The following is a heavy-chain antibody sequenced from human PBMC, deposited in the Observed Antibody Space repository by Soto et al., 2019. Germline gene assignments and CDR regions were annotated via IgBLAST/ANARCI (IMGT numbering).Heavy chain of an antibody. D-gene: IGHD1-26*01. V-gene: IGHV1-18*01. CDR3: ARDRQWEPLLY. Sequence: QVQLVQSGSEVKKPGASVRVTCKASGYTFRNYGISWVREAPGQGLEWMGWVSAYNRNSNYAQKFEDRVIMTADTATSTAYLELRVLRSDDTAIYYCARDRQWEPLLYWGQGTLVTVSS. J-gene: IGHJ4*02. CDR1: GYTFRNYG. CDR2: VSAYNRNS.